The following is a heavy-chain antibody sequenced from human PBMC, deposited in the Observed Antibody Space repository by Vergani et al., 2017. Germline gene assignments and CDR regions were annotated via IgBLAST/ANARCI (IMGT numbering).Heavy chain of an antibody. CDR1: GGSITSSSYY. J-gene: IGHJ4*02. CDR2: IYHSGGA. D-gene: IGHD3-9*01. Sequence: QLPLQESGPGLVKPSETLALTCTVSGGSITSSSYYWGWIRQPPGKGLEWIGNIYHSGGAYYNPSLKGRVTIAVDTSKNQFSLEVTSVTAADAAIYFCARTESFILRYFHWALWGQGTLVTVSS. CDR3: ARTESFILRYFHWAL. V-gene: IGHV4-39*01.